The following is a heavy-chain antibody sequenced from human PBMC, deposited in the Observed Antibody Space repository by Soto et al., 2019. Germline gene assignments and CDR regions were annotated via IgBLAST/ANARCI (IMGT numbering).Heavy chain of an antibody. D-gene: IGHD2-2*01. CDR3: ARDCLSSYCSSTSPLDY. CDR2: ISAYNGNT. Sequence: QVQLVQSGAEVKKPGASVKVSCKASGYTFTSYGISWVRQAPGQGLEGMGWISAYNGNTNYAQKLQGRVTMTTDTSTSTAYMELRSLRSDDTAVYYCARDCLSSYCSSTSPLDYWGQGTLVTVSS. CDR1: GYTFTSYG. V-gene: IGHV1-18*01. J-gene: IGHJ4*02.